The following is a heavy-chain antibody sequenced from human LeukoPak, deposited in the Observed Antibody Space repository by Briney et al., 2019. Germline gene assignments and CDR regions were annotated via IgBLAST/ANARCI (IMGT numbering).Heavy chain of an antibody. CDR1: GFTYSSYW. V-gene: IGHV3-7*03. CDR2: IKQDGSEK. CDR3: TRDYRGTFGY. D-gene: IGHD1-26*01. Sequence: GGSLRLSCVASGFTYSSYWMSWVRQAPGKGLEWVANIKQDGSEKNYVDSVKGRFTISRDNAKNSLYLQMNSLRAEDTAVYYCTRDYRGTFGYWGQGTLVTVSS. J-gene: IGHJ4*02.